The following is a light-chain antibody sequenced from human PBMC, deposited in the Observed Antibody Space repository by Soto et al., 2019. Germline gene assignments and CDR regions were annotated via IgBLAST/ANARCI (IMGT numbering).Light chain of an antibody. Sequence: DIEMTQSPSSLSASVGDRVTITCQATQDISNNYLNWYQQKPGKAPKLLIYDASNLETGVPSRFSGSGSGTDFAITISSLQLEDIVTYYCQQYDTLPLTFGGGTKVEI. CDR1: QDISNNY. J-gene: IGKJ4*01. V-gene: IGKV1-33*01. CDR3: QQYDTLPLT. CDR2: DAS.